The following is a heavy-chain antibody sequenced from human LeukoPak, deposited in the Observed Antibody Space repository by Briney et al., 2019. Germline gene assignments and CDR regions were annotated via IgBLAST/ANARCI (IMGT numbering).Heavy chain of an antibody. CDR1: GGTFSSYA. V-gene: IGHV1-69*13. D-gene: IGHD2-15*01. J-gene: IGHJ3*02. Sequence: ASVKVSCKASGGTFSSYAISWVRQAPGQGLEWMGGIIPIFGTANYAQKFQGRVTITADESTSTAYMELSSLRSEDTAVYYCASSLGYCSGGSCYSGAFDIWGQGTMVTVSS. CDR2: IIPIFGTA. CDR3: ASSLGYCSGGSCYSGAFDI.